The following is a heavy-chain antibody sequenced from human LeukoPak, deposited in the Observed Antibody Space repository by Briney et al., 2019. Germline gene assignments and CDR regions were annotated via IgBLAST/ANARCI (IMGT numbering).Heavy chain of an antibody. J-gene: IGHJ3*02. Sequence: ASVKVSCKASGYTFTSYGISWVRQAPGQGLEWVGWISVHNGNTNYAQKVQGRVTMTTDTSTSTAYMELRSLRSDDTAVYHCARGVGATFDAFDIWGQGTMVTVSS. V-gene: IGHV1-18*01. CDR2: ISVHNGNT. CDR1: GYTFTSYG. D-gene: IGHD1-26*01. CDR3: ARGVGATFDAFDI.